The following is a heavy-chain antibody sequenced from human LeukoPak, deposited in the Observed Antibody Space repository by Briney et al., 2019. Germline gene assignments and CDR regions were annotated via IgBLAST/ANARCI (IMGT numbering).Heavy chain of an antibody. J-gene: IGHJ4*02. CDR2: ISSTSSYT. Sequence: GGSVALFCAASGFIFSDYYMSWIRQAPGKGLEWASYISSTSSYTAYADSVKGRFTISRDNAKNSLYLQMNSLRAEDTAVYFCAKATNTATGTPTLAIDYWGQATLVSASS. CDR1: GFIFSDYY. V-gene: IGHV3-11*05. CDR3: AKATNTATGTPTLAIDY. D-gene: IGHD6-13*01.